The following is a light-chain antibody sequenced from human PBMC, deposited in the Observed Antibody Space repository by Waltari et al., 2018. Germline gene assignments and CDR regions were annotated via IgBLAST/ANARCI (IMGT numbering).Light chain of an antibody. J-gene: IGLJ1*01. CDR3: GTWETSLDAFV. CDR1: NSNIGENY. Sequence: QSFLTQPPSVSAAPGQKVTIPCPGRNSNIGENYFSWYQPLPGTAPKLLIYDKENRPPGIHDRFSVSESGTSATLGITALRTGDEDDYYCGTWETSLDAFVFGPGTKVTVL. V-gene: IGLV1-51*01. CDR2: DKE.